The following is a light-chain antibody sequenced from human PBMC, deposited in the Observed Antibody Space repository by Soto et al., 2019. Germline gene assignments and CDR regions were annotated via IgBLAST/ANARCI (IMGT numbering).Light chain of an antibody. V-gene: IGLV2-8*01. CDR1: NSDIGGYNY. CDR3: TARAGRNKLV. Sequence: QSVLTQPPSASGSPGQSVTISCTGTNSDIGGYNYVSWYRQHPGKAPKLMIFEVSKRPSGVPDRFSGSKFGNTASLTVSGLQTEDEADYYCTARAGRNKLVFGGGTKVPVL. CDR2: EVS. J-gene: IGLJ3*02.